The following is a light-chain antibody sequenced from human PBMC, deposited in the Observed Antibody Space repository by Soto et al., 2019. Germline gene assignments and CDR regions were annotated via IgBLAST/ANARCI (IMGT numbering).Light chain of an antibody. CDR1: QSISNY. V-gene: IGKV1-39*01. J-gene: IGKJ4*01. Sequence: DIPMTQSPSPLSASVGDKVTITCRTSQSISNYLNWYQQKPGKAPKLLIYAASNLQGGVPSRFSGSGSGTAFSLTISSLQPEDFAIYYCQQSYSTPLTFGGGTKVEI. CDR3: QQSYSTPLT. CDR2: AAS.